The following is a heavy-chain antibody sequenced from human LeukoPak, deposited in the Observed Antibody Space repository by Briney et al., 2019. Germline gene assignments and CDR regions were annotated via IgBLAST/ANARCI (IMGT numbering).Heavy chain of an antibody. CDR3: ARVQKLWFGEPYYFDY. J-gene: IGHJ4*02. CDR1: GFTFSSYA. D-gene: IGHD3-10*01. Sequence: GGSLRLSCAASGFTFSSYAMHWVRQAPGKGLVWVSRINSDGSSTSYADSVKGRFTISRDNAKNTLYLQMNSLRAEDTAVYYCARVQKLWFGEPYYFDYWGQGTLVTVSS. V-gene: IGHV3-74*01. CDR2: INSDGSST.